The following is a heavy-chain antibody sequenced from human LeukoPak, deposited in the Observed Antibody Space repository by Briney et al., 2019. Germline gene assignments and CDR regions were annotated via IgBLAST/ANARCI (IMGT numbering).Heavy chain of an antibody. Sequence: PSETLSLTCTVSGGSISSYYWSWIRQPPGKGLEWIGYIYYSGSTNYNPSLKSQVTISEDTSKNQFSLKLSSVTAADTAVYYCAGQTPRGTFDYWGQGTLVTVSS. CDR1: GGSISSYY. J-gene: IGHJ4*02. CDR2: IYYSGST. V-gene: IGHV4-59*08. D-gene: IGHD3-10*01. CDR3: AGQTPRGTFDY.